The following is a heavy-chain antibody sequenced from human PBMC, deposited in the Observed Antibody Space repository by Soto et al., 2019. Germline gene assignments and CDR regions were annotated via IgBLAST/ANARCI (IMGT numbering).Heavy chain of an antibody. CDR3: AMVHEYINDVLMWREGVNI. V-gene: IGHV4-59*01. J-gene: IGHJ3*02. CDR1: HGFISSCY. D-gene: IGHD1-1*01. CDR2: IYASGIT. Sequence: SETLSLSCSGSHGFISSCYWSWIRQPPGKGLEWIGFIYASGITNYNPSLESRVTLSVDMSRNQFSLRLNSVTAADTAVYYCAMVHEYINDVLMWREGVNIRGQGTMVT.